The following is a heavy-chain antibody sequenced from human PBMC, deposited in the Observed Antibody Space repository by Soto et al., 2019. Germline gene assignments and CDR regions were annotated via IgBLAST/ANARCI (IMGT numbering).Heavy chain of an antibody. D-gene: IGHD3-10*01. V-gene: IGHV2-5*02. CDR2: IYWDDDK. Sequence: QITLKESGPTLVKPTQTLTLTCTFSGFSLSTSGVGVGWIRQPPGKALEWLALIYWDDDKRYSPSLKSRLTITKDTAKNHVVLTMTNMDPVDTATYYCAHVRIDGAGSPTENWFDPWGQGTLVTVSS. J-gene: IGHJ5*02. CDR1: GFSLSTSGVG. CDR3: AHVRIDGAGSPTENWFDP.